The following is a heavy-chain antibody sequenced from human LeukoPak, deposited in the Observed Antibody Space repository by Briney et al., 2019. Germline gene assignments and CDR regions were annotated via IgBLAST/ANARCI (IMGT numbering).Heavy chain of an antibody. CDR1: GGSFSGYY. CDR3: ATYYYDSSGSEYNWFDP. D-gene: IGHD3-22*01. CDR2: INHSGST. V-gene: IGHV4-34*01. J-gene: IGHJ5*02. Sequence: PSETLSLTCAVYGGSFSGYYWSWIRQPPGKGLEWIGEINHSGSTNYNPSLKSRVTVSVDTSKNQFSLKLSSVTAADTAVYYCATYYYDSSGSEYNWFDPWGQGTLVTVSS.